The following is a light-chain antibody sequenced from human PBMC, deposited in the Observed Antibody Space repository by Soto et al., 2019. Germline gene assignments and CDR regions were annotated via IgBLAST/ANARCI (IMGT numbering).Light chain of an antibody. CDR1: QSVDKF. V-gene: IGKV3-11*01. Sequence: EVELTQSPATLSLSPGETATLSCRASQSVDKFLAWYQQRPGQPPRLLIFDSSNRATGVPVRFSGSGSGTVFTLTIGSLEPEDFAIYFCQKFNKWPWTFGQGTKVDIK. J-gene: IGKJ1*01. CDR3: QKFNKWPWT. CDR2: DSS.